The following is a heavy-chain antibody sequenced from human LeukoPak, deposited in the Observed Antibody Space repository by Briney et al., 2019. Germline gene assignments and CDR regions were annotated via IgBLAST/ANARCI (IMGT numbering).Heavy chain of an antibody. Sequence: GGSLRLSCAASGFTFSVYSMNWVRQAPGKGREWISNIGSSSSTIYYADSVKGRFTISRDNAKNSLYLQMNSLRAEDTAVYYCARGPIYSYADAFDIWGQGTMVTVSS. CDR1: GFTFSVYS. V-gene: IGHV3-48*01. J-gene: IGHJ3*02. D-gene: IGHD5-18*01. CDR2: IGSSSSTI. CDR3: ARGPIYSYADAFDI.